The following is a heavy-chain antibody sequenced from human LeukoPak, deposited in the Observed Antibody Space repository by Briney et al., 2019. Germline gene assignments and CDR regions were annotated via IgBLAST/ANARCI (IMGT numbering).Heavy chain of an antibody. CDR3: AKVRSKYSSSWRNWFDP. V-gene: IGHV3-23*01. J-gene: IGHJ5*02. Sequence: GGSLRLSCAASGFTFSSYAMSWVRQAPGKGLEWVSAISGSGGSTYYADSVKGRFTISRDNSKNTLYLQMNSLRAEDTAVYYCAKVRSKYSSSWRNWFDPWGQGTLVTVSS. D-gene: IGHD6-13*01. CDR1: GFTFSSYA. CDR2: ISGSGGST.